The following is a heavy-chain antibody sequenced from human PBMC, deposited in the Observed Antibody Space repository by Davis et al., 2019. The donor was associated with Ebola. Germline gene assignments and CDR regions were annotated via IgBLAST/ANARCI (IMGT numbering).Heavy chain of an antibody. CDR2: IYSGGST. CDR1: GFTFSSYA. J-gene: IGHJ4*02. D-gene: IGHD3-10*01. CDR3: AIEWFGEFIGY. Sequence: GGSLRLSCAASGFTFSSYAMSWVRQAPGKGLEWVSVIYSGGSTYYADSVKGRFTISRDNSKNTLYLQMNSLRAEDTAVYYCAIEWFGEFIGYWGQGTLVTVSS. V-gene: IGHV3-66*01.